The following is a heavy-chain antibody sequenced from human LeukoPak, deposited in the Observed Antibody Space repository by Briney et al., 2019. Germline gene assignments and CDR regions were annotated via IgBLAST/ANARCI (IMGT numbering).Heavy chain of an antibody. J-gene: IGHJ4*02. V-gene: IGHV4-34*01. Sequence: SETLSLTCAVYGGSFSGYYWSWIRQPPGKGLEWIGEINHSGSTNYNPSLKSRVTISVDTSKNQFSLKLSSVTAADTAVYYCARVEGNDYFDYWGQGTLVTVSS. D-gene: IGHD1-1*01. CDR3: ARVEGNDYFDY. CDR1: GGSFSGYY. CDR2: INHSGST.